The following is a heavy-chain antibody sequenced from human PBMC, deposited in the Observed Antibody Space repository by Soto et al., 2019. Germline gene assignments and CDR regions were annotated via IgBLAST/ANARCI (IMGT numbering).Heavy chain of an antibody. CDR1: GFTFSSYG. D-gene: IGHD3-3*01. CDR3: AKALTIFGLVIITTPGY. J-gene: IGHJ4*02. CDR2: ISYDGSNK. Sequence: PGGSLRLSCAASGFTFSSYGMHWVRQAPGKGLEWVAVISYDGSNKYYADSVKGRFAISRDNSKNTLYLQMNSLRAEDTAVYYCAKALTIFGLVIITTPGYWGQGTPVTVYS. V-gene: IGHV3-30*18.